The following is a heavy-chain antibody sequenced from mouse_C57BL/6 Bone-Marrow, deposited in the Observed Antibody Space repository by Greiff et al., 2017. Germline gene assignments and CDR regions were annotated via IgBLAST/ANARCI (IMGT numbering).Heavy chain of an antibody. V-gene: IGHV5-17*01. CDR3: ARHYYDYDEGFAY. CDR1: GFTFSDYG. D-gene: IGHD2-4*01. CDR2: ISSGSSTI. Sequence: EVKLVESGGGLVKPGGSLKLSCAASGFTFSDYGMHWVRQAPEKGLEWVAYISSGSSTIYYADTVKGRFTISRDNAKNTLFLQMTSLRSEDTAMYYCARHYYDYDEGFAYWGQGTLVTVSA. J-gene: IGHJ3*01.